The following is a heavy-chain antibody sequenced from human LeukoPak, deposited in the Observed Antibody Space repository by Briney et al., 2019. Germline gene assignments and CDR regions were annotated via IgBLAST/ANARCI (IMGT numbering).Heavy chain of an antibody. CDR2: MSYDGSSK. CDR1: GFAFKTYA. V-gene: IGHV3-30-3*01. J-gene: IGHJ6*03. Sequence: GGSLRLSCAASGFAFKTYAMHWVRQAPGKGLEWVAVMSYDGSSKYYADSVKGRFTISRDNSKNTLFLQMNSLRAEDTAVYYCAKDLRYYYYMDVWGKGTTVTVSS. CDR3: AKDLRYYYYMDV.